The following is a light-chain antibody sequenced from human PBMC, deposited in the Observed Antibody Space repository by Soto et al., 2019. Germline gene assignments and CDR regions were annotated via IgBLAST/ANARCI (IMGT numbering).Light chain of an antibody. CDR3: QQDNNWPLT. V-gene: IGKV3-15*01. J-gene: IGKJ4*01. Sequence: EVVMTQSPATLSVSPGERATLSCRASQRVNRRLGWYQQKPCQAPMLLIYGAATRATGIAAMFSCSGSGPEFALTINSLQSEDLAFYYCQQDNNWPLTFGGGTKVDIQ. CDR1: QRVNRR. CDR2: GAA.